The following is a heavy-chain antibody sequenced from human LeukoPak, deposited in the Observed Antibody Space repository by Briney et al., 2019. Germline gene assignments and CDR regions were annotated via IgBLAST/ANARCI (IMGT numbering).Heavy chain of an antibody. Sequence: AASVKVSCKASGYTFTGYYMHWVRQATGQGLAWVGWINPNSGGTNYAQKFQGRVTMTRDTSISTAYMELSRLRSDDTAVYYCARTPYSYGYKAPYYFDYWGQGTLVTVSS. CDR1: GYTFTGYY. J-gene: IGHJ4*02. V-gene: IGHV1-2*02. CDR2: INPNSGGT. D-gene: IGHD5-18*01. CDR3: ARTPYSYGYKAPYYFDY.